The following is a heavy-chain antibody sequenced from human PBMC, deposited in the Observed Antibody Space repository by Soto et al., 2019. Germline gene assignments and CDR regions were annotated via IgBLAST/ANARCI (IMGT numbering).Heavy chain of an antibody. Sequence: ITLKESGPTLVKPTQTLTLTCTFSGFSLSTSGVGVAWIRQPPGKALEWLALIYWDDDQRYRPSLETRLAVTKATSKNQVVVSMTNMDSADTATYYCAYMPCSGGSCSWFSYSGMDVWGQGTTVTVS. CDR1: GFSLSTSGVG. V-gene: IGHV2-5*02. CDR2: IYWDDDQ. D-gene: IGHD2-15*01. J-gene: IGHJ6*02. CDR3: AYMPCSGGSCSWFSYSGMDV.